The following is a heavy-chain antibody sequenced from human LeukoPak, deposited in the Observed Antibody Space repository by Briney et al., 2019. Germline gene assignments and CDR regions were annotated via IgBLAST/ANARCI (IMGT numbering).Heavy chain of an antibody. CDR1: GGSFSGYY. Sequence: SETLSLTCTVYGGSFSGYYWSWLRQPTGTGREGIGEIDHNGNTNYSPSLKSRITISVDTSKNQFSLRLTSVTAADTAVYYCARDYGDVYDWGQGTLVTVSS. V-gene: IGHV4-34*01. D-gene: IGHD5/OR15-5a*01. CDR2: IDHNGNT. J-gene: IGHJ4*02. CDR3: ARDYGDVYD.